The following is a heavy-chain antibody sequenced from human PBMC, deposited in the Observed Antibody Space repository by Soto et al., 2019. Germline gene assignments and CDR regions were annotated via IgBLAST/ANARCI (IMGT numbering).Heavy chain of an antibody. CDR2: ISGSGGST. J-gene: IGHJ4*02. CDR3: AKGSVYGDYLTPFYY. D-gene: IGHD4-17*01. V-gene: IGHV3-23*01. CDR1: GFTFSSYA. Sequence: GSLRLSCAASGFTFSSYAMSWVRQAPGKGLEWVSAISGSGGSTYYADSVKGRFTISRDNSKNTLYLQMNSLRAEDTAVYYCAKGSVYGDYLTPFYYWGQGTLVPVAS.